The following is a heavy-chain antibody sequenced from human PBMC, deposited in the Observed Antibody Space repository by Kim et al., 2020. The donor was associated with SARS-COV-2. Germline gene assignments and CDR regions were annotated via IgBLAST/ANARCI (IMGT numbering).Heavy chain of an antibody. V-gene: IGHV3-48*02. D-gene: IGHD2-21*02. Sequence: RFTISRDNAKNSLYLQMNSLRDEDTAVYYCARDLLHRVVTTSGGLSCLDPWGQGTLVTVSS. CDR3: ARDLLHRVVTTSGGLSCLDP. J-gene: IGHJ5*02.